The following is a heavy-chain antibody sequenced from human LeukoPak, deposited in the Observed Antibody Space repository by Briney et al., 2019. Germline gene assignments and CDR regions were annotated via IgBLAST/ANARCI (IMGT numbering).Heavy chain of an antibody. D-gene: IGHD2-2*01. Sequence: PSGTLSLSCTVSGGSISSGDYYWSWIRQPPGKGLEWIGYIYYSGSTYSNPSLKSRVTISVDTSKNQFSLKLSSVTAADTAVYYCARERYCSSTSCYYFDYWGQGTLVTVSS. V-gene: IGHV4-30-4*01. CDR3: ARERYCSSTSCYYFDY. CDR2: IYYSGST. CDR1: GGSISSGDYY. J-gene: IGHJ4*02.